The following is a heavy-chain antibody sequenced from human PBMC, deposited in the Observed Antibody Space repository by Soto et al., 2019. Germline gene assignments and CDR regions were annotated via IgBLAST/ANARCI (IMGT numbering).Heavy chain of an antibody. CDR2: IDSSGDT. D-gene: IGHD3-3*02. CDR1: GFTIISNS. CDR3: ARWHPNLHFFDS. V-gene: IGHV3-53*02. Sequence: EVQLLETGGNLIQPGGSLRLSCAASGFTIISNSMSWVRQAPGRGLKWVSVIDSSGDTYYTDSVKGRFILSRDTSRNTLYLQMNNLRTEDTAVYYCARWHPNLHFFDSGGQGTLVTVSS. J-gene: IGHJ4*02.